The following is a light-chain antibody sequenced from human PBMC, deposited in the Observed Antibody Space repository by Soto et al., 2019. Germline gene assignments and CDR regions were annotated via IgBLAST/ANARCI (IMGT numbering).Light chain of an antibody. J-gene: IGKJ1*01. CDR2: KAS. V-gene: IGKV1-5*03. CDR3: QQYNSYPWT. Sequence: DIQMTQSPSTLSASVGDRVTITCRASQSLSSWLAWYQQKPGKAPKLLIYKASSLGSGVPSRFSGSGSGTEFTLTISSLQPDDFATYNCQQYNSYPWTFGQGTKVEIK. CDR1: QSLSSW.